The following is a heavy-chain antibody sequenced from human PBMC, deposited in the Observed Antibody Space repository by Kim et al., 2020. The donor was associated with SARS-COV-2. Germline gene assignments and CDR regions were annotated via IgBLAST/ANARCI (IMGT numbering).Heavy chain of an antibody. J-gene: IGHJ6*02. D-gene: IGHD3-16*01. V-gene: IGHV1-18*01. Sequence: ASVKVSCKASGYTFTSYGISWVRQAPGQGLEWMGWISAYNGNTNYAQKLQGRVTMTTDTSTSTAYMELRSLRSDDTAVYYCAGGEEGADYVWGSYYYYGMDVWGQGTTVTVSS. CDR3: AGGEEGADYVWGSYYYYGMDV. CDR1: GYTFTSYG. CDR2: ISAYNGNT.